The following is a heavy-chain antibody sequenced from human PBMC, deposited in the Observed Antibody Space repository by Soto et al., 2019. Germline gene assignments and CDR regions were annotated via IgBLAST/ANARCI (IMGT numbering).Heavy chain of an antibody. J-gene: IGHJ3*02. Sequence: QVQLQQWGAGLLKPSETLSLTCAVYGGSFSGYYWSWIRQPPGKGLEWSGESNHSGSTNYNPSRTSRVTMAVDTSKNRFSLGMSAVTAGDTAVYYCAGGFWQQLAAVACEIWGQGTMVTVSS. CDR1: GGSFSGYY. CDR3: AGGFWQQLAAVACEI. CDR2: SNHSGST. D-gene: IGHD6-13*01. V-gene: IGHV4-34*01.